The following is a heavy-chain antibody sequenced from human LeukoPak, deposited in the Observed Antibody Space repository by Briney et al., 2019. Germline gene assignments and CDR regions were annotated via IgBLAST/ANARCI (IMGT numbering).Heavy chain of an antibody. CDR2: INPSGGST. Sequence: ASVKVSCKASGYTFTSYYMHWVRQAPGQGLEWMGIINPSGGSTSYAQKFQGRVTMTRDTSTSTVYMELSSLRSEDTAVYYCARVRATGVSGYDSLIDYWGQGTLVTVSS. CDR1: GYTFTSYY. J-gene: IGHJ4*02. CDR3: ARVRATGVSGYDSLIDY. V-gene: IGHV1-46*01. D-gene: IGHD5-12*01.